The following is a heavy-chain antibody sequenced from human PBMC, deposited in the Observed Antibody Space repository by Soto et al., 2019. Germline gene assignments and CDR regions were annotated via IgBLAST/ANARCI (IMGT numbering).Heavy chain of an antibody. Sequence: QVQLVQSGAEVKKPGASVKVSCKASGYTFTSYYMHWVRQAPGQGLEWMGIINPSGGSTSYAQKFQGRVTMTRETSTSTVCMELSSLRSEDTAVYYCARVYCSGGSCYSIDYWGQGTLVTVSS. CDR2: INPSGGST. J-gene: IGHJ4*02. D-gene: IGHD2-15*01. V-gene: IGHV1-46*03. CDR3: ARVYCSGGSCYSIDY. CDR1: GYTFTSYY.